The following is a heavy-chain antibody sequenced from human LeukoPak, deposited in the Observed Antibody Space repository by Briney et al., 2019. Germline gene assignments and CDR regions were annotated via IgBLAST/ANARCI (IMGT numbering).Heavy chain of an antibody. D-gene: IGHD1-26*01. CDR1: GGSFSGYY. V-gene: IGHV4-34*01. CDR2: INHSGST. J-gene: IGHJ5*02. CDR3: AVIVGATMNWFDP. Sequence: PSETLSLTCAVYGGSFSGYYWSWIRQPPGKGLEWIGGINHSGSTNYNPSLKSRVTISVDTSRNQFSLKLSSVTAADTAVYYCAVIVGATMNWFDPWGQGTLVTVSS.